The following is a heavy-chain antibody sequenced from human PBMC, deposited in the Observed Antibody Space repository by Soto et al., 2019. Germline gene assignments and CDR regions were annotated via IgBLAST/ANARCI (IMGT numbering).Heavy chain of an antibody. CDR3: ARGPNWGYRFDS. CDR2: LIPLFGTT. CDR1: GGTFSGHA. V-gene: IGHV1-69*06. J-gene: IGHJ4*02. D-gene: IGHD7-27*01. Sequence: QVQLVQSGAEVKKPGSSVKVSCEASGGTFSGHAISWVRQAPGQGPEWMGGLIPLFGTTQHAQNLQDRRTINADKYTRTASMDLTSLRFEDTAIYYCARGPNWGYRFDSWGQGTLVTVS.